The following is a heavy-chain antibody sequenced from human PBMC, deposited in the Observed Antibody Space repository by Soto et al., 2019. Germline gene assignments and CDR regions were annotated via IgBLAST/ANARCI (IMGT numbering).Heavy chain of an antibody. J-gene: IGHJ4*02. CDR3: AKVKGKAKVLLWFGELTFDY. Sequence: GGSLRLSCAASGFTFSSYAMSWVRQAPGKGLEWVSAISGSGGSTYYADSVKGRFTISRDNSKNTLYLQMNSLRAEDTAVYYCAKVKGKAKVLLWFGELTFDYWGQGTLVTVSS. V-gene: IGHV3-23*01. CDR2: ISGSGGST. D-gene: IGHD3-10*01. CDR1: GFTFSSYA.